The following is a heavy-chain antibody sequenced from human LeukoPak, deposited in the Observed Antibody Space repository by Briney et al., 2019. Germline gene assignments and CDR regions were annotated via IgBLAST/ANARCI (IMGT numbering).Heavy chain of an antibody. CDR2: IYYSGSS. V-gene: IGHV4-31*03. CDR3: ARNRDGYNSFDY. D-gene: IGHD5-24*01. CDR1: GGSINNGGYY. J-gene: IGHJ4*02. Sequence: TLSLPCTVSGGSINNGGYYWSWIRPHPGKGLEWIGYIYYSGSSYYNPSLRSRVTISVDTSKNHFSLKLSSVTAADTAVYYCARNRDGYNSFDYWGQGTLVTVSS.